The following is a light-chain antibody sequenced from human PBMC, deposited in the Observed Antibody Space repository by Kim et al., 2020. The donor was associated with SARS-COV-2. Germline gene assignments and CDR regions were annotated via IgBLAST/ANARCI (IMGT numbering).Light chain of an antibody. J-gene: IGLJ3*02. V-gene: IGLV7-46*01. Sequence: QAVVTKEPSLTVSPGGTVTLTCGSSTGAVTSDHYPYWFQQKPGQAPRTLIYDTSNKHSWTPARFSGSLLGGKAALTLSGAQPEDEADYYCLISYSGARLEVFGGGTKLTVL. CDR3: LISYSGARLEV. CDR2: DTS. CDR1: TGAVTSDHY.